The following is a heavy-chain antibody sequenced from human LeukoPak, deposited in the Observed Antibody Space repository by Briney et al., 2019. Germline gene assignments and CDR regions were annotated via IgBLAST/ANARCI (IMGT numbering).Heavy chain of an antibody. D-gene: IGHD3-22*01. V-gene: IGHV3-7*03. J-gene: IGHJ5*02. CDR3: ARVYDSSGYYYGSLDP. Sequence: GGSLRLSCTASGFTFRNYWMTWVRQAPGKGLEWVANINQDANLIRYVDSVKGRFTISRDNAKNSLYLQMNSLRAEDTALYHCARVYDSSGYYYGSLDPWGQGTLVTVSS. CDR1: GFTFRNYW. CDR2: INQDANLI.